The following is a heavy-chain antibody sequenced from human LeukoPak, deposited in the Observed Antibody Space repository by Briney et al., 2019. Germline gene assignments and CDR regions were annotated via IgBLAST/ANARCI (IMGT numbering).Heavy chain of an antibody. J-gene: IGHJ4*02. CDR2: ISSSSSYI. Sequence: GGSLRLSCAASGFTFSSYSMNWVRQAPGKGLEWVSSISSSSSYIYYADSVKGRFTISRDNAKNSLYLQMNSLRAEDTAVYYCARAPGAAAGRGLVDYWGQGTLVTVSS. CDR1: GFTFSSYS. CDR3: ARAPGAAAGRGLVDY. V-gene: IGHV3-21*01. D-gene: IGHD6-13*01.